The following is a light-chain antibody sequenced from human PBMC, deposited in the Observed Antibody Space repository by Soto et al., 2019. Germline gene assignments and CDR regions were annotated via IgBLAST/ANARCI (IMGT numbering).Light chain of an antibody. J-gene: IGLJ1*01. V-gene: IGLV1-51*01. CDR3: GAWDDSLNVYV. CDR2: DDN. Sequence: QSVLTHPRSVSSAPGHYVAISCSGSSSNLAYNSLSWYQQLPGTAPKLLTYDDNKRPSGIPARFSGSKSGTSATLGITGLETGDEPDYHCGAWDDSLNVYVFGSGTKVTAL. CDR1: SSNLAYNS.